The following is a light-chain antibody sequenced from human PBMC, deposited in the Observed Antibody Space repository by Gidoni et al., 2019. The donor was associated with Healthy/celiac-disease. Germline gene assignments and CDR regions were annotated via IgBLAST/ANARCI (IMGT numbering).Light chain of an antibody. J-gene: IGLJ1*01. Sequence: QSALTPPASVSGSPGQSITISCTGTSSDVGGYNYVSWYQQHPGKAPKLMIYDVSNRPSGVSNRFSGSKSGNTASQTISGLQAEDEADYYCSSYTSSSTLGVFGTGTKVTVL. CDR1: SSDVGGYNY. CDR3: SSYTSSSTLGV. CDR2: DVS. V-gene: IGLV2-14*01.